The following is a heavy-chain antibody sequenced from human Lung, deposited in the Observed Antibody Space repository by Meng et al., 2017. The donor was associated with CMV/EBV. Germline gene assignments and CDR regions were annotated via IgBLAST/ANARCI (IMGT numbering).Heavy chain of an antibody. J-gene: IGHJ4*02. V-gene: IGHV3-13*01. CDR1: GFTFSTYD. CDR2: IGTVGDT. CDR3: ARARSPTHFDY. Sequence: GESLKISCAASGFTFSTYDFHWVRQPTGKGLEWVSSIGTVGDTYSIGSVKGRFIISREDAKNSVYLQMNGLRDGDTGLYYCARARSPTHFDYWGQGALVTVSS.